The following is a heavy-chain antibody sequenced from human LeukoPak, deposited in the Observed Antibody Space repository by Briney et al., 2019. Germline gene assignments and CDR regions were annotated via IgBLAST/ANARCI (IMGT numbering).Heavy chain of an antibody. V-gene: IGHV3-21*01. D-gene: IGHD3-22*01. CDR3: ARDGRRAYYYDSSGPDDAFDI. CDR2: ISSSSSYI. J-gene: IGHJ3*02. Sequence: GGSLRLSCAASGFTFSSYSMNWVRQAPGKGLEWVSSISSSSSYIYYAGSVKGRFTISRDNAKNSLYLQMNSLRAEDTAVYYCARDGRRAYYYDSSGPDDAFDIWGQGTMVTVSS. CDR1: GFTFSSYS.